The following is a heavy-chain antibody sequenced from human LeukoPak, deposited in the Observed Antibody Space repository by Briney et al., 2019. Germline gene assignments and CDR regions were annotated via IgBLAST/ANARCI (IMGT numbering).Heavy chain of an antibody. Sequence: GGSLRLSCAASGFTFSSYGMHWVRQAPGKGLEWVAVISYDGSNKYYADSVKGRFTISRDNSKDTLYLQMNSLRAEDTAVYYCARDGSSWYRYMDVWGKGTTVTVSS. D-gene: IGHD6-13*01. CDR2: ISYDGSNK. CDR3: ARDGSSWYRYMDV. J-gene: IGHJ6*03. CDR1: GFTFSSYG. V-gene: IGHV3-30*03.